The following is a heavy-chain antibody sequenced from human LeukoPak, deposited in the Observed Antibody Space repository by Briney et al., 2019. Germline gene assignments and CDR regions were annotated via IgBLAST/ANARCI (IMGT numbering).Heavy chain of an antibody. J-gene: IGHJ4*02. V-gene: IGHV3-9*01. CDR1: GFAFDDYA. D-gene: IGHD6-13*01. CDR2: ISWNSGSI. Sequence: GGSLRLSCAASGFAFDDYAMHWVRQAPGKGLEWVSGISWNSGSIGYADSVKGRFTISRDNAKNSLYLQMNSLRAEDTALYYCAKGYSSSWYYFDYWGQGTLVTVSS. CDR3: AKGYSSSWYYFDY.